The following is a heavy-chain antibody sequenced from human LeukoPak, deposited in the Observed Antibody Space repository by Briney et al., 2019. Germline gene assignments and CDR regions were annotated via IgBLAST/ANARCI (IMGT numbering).Heavy chain of an antibody. J-gene: IGHJ4*02. CDR3: ARGTTPEHFDY. D-gene: IGHD1-1*01. Sequence: SQTLSLTCTVSGGSISSGGYYWSWIRQPPGKGLEWIGYIYHSGSTYYNPSLKSRVTISVDRSKNQFSLKLSSVTAADTAVYYCARGTTPEHFDYWGQGTLVTVSS. V-gene: IGHV4-30-2*01. CDR2: IYHSGST. CDR1: GGSISSGGYY.